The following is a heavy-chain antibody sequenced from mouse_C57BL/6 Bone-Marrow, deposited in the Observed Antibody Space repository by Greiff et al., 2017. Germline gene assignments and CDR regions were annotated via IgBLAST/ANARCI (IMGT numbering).Heavy chain of an antibody. CDR1: GYTFTNYW. CDR2: IYPGGGYT. D-gene: IGHD3-2*02. Sequence: QVQLQQSGAELVRPGTSVKMSCKASGYTFTNYWIGWAKQRPGHGLEWIGDIYPGGGYTNYNEKFKGKATLTADKSSSTAYLQFSSLTSEDSAIYYCARGDSSGYDYWGQGTTLTVSS. CDR3: ARGDSSGYDY. J-gene: IGHJ2*01. V-gene: IGHV1-63*01.